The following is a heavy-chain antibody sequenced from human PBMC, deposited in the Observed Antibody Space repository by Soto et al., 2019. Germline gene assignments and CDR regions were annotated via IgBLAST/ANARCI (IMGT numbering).Heavy chain of an antibody. V-gene: IGHV3-23*01. CDR3: AKSPHLRFGELLYRYYYYGMDV. J-gene: IGHJ6*02. D-gene: IGHD3-10*01. Sequence: GGSLRLSCAASGFTFSSYAMSWVRQAPGKGLEWVSAISGSGGSTYYADSVKGRFTISRDNSKNTLYLQMNSLRAEDTAVYYCAKSPHLRFGELLYRYYYYGMDVWGQGTTVTVSS. CDR2: ISGSGGST. CDR1: GFTFSSYA.